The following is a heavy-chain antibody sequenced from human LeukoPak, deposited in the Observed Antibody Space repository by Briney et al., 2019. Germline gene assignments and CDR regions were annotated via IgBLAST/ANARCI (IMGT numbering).Heavy chain of an antibody. J-gene: IGHJ4*02. V-gene: IGHV4-34*01. CDR3: ARLGPFDY. CDR2: INHSGST. D-gene: IGHD7-27*01. Sequence: SETLSLTCAVSGGSFSGYYWSWVRQPPGKGLEWIGEINHSGSTNYNPSLKSRVTISVDTSKNQFSLKLSSVTAADTAVYYCARLGPFDYWGQGTLVTVSS. CDR1: GGSFSGYY.